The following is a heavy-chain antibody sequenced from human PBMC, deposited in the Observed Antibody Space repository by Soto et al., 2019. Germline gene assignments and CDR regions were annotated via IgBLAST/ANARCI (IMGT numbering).Heavy chain of an antibody. V-gene: IGHV2-26*01. D-gene: IGHD6-19*01. CDR2: IFSNDEK. Sequence: SGPTLVNPTETLTLTRTVSGFSLSNARMGVSWIRQPPGKALEWLAHIFSNDEKSYSTSLKSRLTISKDTSKSQVVLTMTNMDPVDTATYYCARILGEAVAGSYYFDYWGQGTLVTVSS. J-gene: IGHJ4*02. CDR1: GFSLSNARMG. CDR3: ARILGEAVAGSYYFDY.